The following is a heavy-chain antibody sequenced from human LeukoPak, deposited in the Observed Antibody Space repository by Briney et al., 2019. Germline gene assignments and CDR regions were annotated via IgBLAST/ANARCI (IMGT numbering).Heavy chain of an antibody. CDR2: IKQDGSEK. Sequence: GSLRLSCAASGFTFSSSWMSWVRQAPGKGLEWVANIKQDGSEKYYVDSVKGRFTISRDNAKNSLYLQMNSLRAEDTAVYYCASRWSGPTQYWGQGTLVTVSS. D-gene: IGHD3-3*01. CDR1: GFTFSSSW. CDR3: ASRWSGPTQY. V-gene: IGHV3-7*01. J-gene: IGHJ4*02.